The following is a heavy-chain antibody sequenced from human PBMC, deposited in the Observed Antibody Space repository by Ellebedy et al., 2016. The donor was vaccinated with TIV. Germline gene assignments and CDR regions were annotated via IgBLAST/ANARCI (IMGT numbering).Heavy chain of an antibody. CDR2: ISYSGST. CDR3: VRWIVVAGGFDY. V-gene: IGHV4-39*01. Sequence: MPSETLSLTCTVSGGSISSSSYYWGWIRQPPGNGLEWIGGISYSGSTYYNPSLKSRVTISVDTSKNQFSLKLISVTAADTAVYYCVRWIVVAGGFDYWGQGTLVTVSS. CDR1: GGSISSSSYY. J-gene: IGHJ4*02. D-gene: IGHD6-19*01.